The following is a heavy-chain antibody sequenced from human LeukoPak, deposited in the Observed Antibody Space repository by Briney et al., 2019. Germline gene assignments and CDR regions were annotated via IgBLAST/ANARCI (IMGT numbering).Heavy chain of an antibody. CDR1: GYTVTSYD. CDR2: MNPNSGNT. CDR3: AREGGSGSYYNLYYYYYGMDV. J-gene: IGHJ6*02. Sequence: ASVKVSCKASGYTVTSYDINWVRQATGQGLEWMGWMNPNSGNTGYAQKFQGRVTMTRNTSISTAYMELSSLRSEDTAVYYCAREGGSGSYYNLYYYYYGMDVWGQGTTVTVSS. V-gene: IGHV1-8*01. D-gene: IGHD3-10*01.